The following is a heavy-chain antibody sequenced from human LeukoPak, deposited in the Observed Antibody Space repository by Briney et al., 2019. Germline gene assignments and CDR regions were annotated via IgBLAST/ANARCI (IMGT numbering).Heavy chain of an antibody. CDR2: ISSSSSDI. V-gene: IGHV3-21*01. Sequence: GGSLRLSCAASGFTFSSYSMNWVRQAPGKGLEWVSSISSSSSDIYYADSVKGRFTISRDNAKNSLYLQMNSLRAEDTAVYYCARALVSGLTYYYDSSGYAFGYWGQGTLVTVSS. D-gene: IGHD3-22*01. CDR1: GFTFSSYS. CDR3: ARALVSGLTYYYDSSGYAFGY. J-gene: IGHJ4*02.